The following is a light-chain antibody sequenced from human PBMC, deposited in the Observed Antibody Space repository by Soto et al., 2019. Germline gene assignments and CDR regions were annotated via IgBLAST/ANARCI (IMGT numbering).Light chain of an antibody. V-gene: IGKV3-20*01. CDR2: DAS. CDR1: QSVSSSH. J-gene: IGKJ5*01. CDR3: QQYGSSLSIT. Sequence: EIVLTQSAGTLSLSPGERATLSCRASQSVSSSHLAWYQQKPGQGPRLLIYDASIRATGIPDRFSGSGSGTDFTLTISRLEPEDFALYYCQQYGSSLSITFGQGTRLEIK.